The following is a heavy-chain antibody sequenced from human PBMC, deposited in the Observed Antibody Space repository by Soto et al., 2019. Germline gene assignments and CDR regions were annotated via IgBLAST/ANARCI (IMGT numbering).Heavy chain of an antibody. Sequence: QVQLVQSGAEVKKPGASVKVSCKASGYTFTSYYMHWVRQAPGQGLEWMGIINPSGGSTSYAQKFQGRVTMTRDTSTSTVYMELNSLRSDDTAVYYCARDSYYDTLTGYSRNAFDIWGQGTMVTVSS. D-gene: IGHD3-9*01. CDR3: ARDSYYDTLTGYSRNAFDI. V-gene: IGHV1-46*01. CDR2: INPSGGST. CDR1: GYTFTSYY. J-gene: IGHJ3*02.